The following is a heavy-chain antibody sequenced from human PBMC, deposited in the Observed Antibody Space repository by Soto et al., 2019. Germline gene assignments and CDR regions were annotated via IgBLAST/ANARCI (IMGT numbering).Heavy chain of an antibody. Sequence: PGGSLRLSCAASGFTFSDYAMNWVRQAPGKGLEWVSSISYTGDFIYYADSVKGRFTISRDNAKNALYLQMTGLRGDDAAVYYCAGDLLSGPNNYAHWGQGTLVTVSS. CDR3: AGDLLSGPNNYAH. V-gene: IGHV3-21*04. J-gene: IGHJ4*02. CDR1: GFTFSDYA. D-gene: IGHD2-2*01. CDR2: ISYTGDFI.